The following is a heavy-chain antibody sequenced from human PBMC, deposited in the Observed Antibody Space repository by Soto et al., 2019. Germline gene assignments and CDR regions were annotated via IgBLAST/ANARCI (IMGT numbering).Heavy chain of an antibody. CDR1: GYTFTSYV. CDR2: INAGNGNT. Sequence: QVQLVQSGAEEKKPGASVKVSCKASGYTFTSYVMHWVRQAPGQRLEWMGWINAGNGNTKYSQKFQGRVTITRDTSESTAYMELRSLRCEDTAVYYCASEAIAAAAVYGMDVWGQGTTVTVSS. V-gene: IGHV1-3*05. CDR3: ASEAIAAAAVYGMDV. J-gene: IGHJ6*02. D-gene: IGHD6-13*01.